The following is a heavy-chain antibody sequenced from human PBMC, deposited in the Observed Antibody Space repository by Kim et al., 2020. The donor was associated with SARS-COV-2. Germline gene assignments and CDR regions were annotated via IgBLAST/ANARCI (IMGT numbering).Heavy chain of an antibody. CDR3: ARRNSSGWYDDYYYYYGMDV. CDR1: GYSFTSYW. J-gene: IGHJ6*02. V-gene: IGHV5-10-1*01. Sequence: GESLKISCKGSGYSFTSYWIGWVRQMPGKGLEWMGRIDPSDSYTNYSPSFQGHVTISADKSISTAYLQWSSLKASDTAMYYCARRNSSGWYDDYYYYYGMDVWGQGTTVTVSS. CDR2: IDPSDSYT. D-gene: IGHD6-19*01.